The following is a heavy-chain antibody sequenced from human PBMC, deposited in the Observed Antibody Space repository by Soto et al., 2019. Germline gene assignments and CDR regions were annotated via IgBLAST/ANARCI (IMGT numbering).Heavy chain of an antibody. CDR1: GGSFSGYY. CDR2: INHSGST. Sequence: SETLSLTGAVYGGSFSGYYWPWIRQPPGKGLERIGEINHSGSTNYNPSLKSRVTISVDTSKNQFSLKLRSVTAADTAVYYCARGRGITIFGVIGVYYYYGMDVWGQGTTVSVSS. V-gene: IGHV4-34*01. CDR3: ARGRGITIFGVIGVYYYYGMDV. J-gene: IGHJ6*02. D-gene: IGHD3-3*01.